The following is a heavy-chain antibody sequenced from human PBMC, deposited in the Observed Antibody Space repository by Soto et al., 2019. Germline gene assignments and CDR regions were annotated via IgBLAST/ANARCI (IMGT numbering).Heavy chain of an antibody. D-gene: IGHD2-8*01. CDR2: ISGYNGNT. CDR1: GYTYPNFG. Sequence: GASVKVSCKASGYTYPNFGISWVRQAPGQWLEWMGWISGYNGNTYYAQKFQDRVTLTTDTSTSTAYMELRSLRSDDTAVYDCAREGYCTSGWCYLSVVYFNYYCMDFWGQGTTVTVSS. V-gene: IGHV1-18*01. J-gene: IGHJ6*02. CDR3: AREGYCTSGWCYLSVVYFNYYCMDF.